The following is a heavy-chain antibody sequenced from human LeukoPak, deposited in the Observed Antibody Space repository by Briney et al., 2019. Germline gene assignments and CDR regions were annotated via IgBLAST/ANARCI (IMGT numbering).Heavy chain of an antibody. CDR3: ARDDGSGSDGFDY. CDR1: GFTFSSYA. Sequence: GGSLRLSCAASGFTFSSYAMHWVRQAPGKGLEWVAVISYDGSNKYYADSVKGRFTISRDNSKNTLYLQMNSLRAEGTAVYYCARDDGSGSDGFDYWGQGTLVTVSS. J-gene: IGHJ4*02. V-gene: IGHV3-30*01. D-gene: IGHD3-10*01. CDR2: ISYDGSNK.